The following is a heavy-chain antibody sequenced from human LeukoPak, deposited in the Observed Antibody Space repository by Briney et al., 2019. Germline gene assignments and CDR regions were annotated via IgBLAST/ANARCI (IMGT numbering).Heavy chain of an antibody. Sequence: SVKVSCKASGGTFSSYTISWVRQAAGQGLEWMGRIITILGIANYAQNFQGRVTITADKSTSTAYMELSSLRSEDTAVYYCARSRNYDILTGYSYYFDYWGQGTLVTVSS. CDR2: IITILGIA. CDR1: GGTFSSYT. CDR3: ARSRNYDILTGYSYYFDY. J-gene: IGHJ4*02. V-gene: IGHV1-69*02. D-gene: IGHD3-9*01.